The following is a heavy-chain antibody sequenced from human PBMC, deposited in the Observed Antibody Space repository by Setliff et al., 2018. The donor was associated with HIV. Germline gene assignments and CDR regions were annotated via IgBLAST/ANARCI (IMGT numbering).Heavy chain of an antibody. V-gene: IGHV4-34*01. Sequence: SETLSLTCAVYDGSFSDYYWSWIRQPPGKGLEWIGEINHSGSTNYNPSLKSRATISVDTSKNQFSLKLGSVTAADTAVYYCARGGRSLAAQTWFDPWGQGTLVTVSS. D-gene: IGHD6-6*01. CDR1: DGSFSDYY. J-gene: IGHJ5*02. CDR2: INHSGST. CDR3: ARGGRSLAAQTWFDP.